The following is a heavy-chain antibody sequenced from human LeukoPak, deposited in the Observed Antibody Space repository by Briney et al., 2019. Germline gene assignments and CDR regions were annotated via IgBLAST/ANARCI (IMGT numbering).Heavy chain of an antibody. V-gene: IGHV3-48*01. CDR1: GFNFSNYN. Sequence: PGGSLRLSCAASGFNFSNYNINWVRQAPGKGLEWVSYISSSSGIIYYADSVKGRFTISRDNSKNTLYLQMNSLRAEDTAVYYCARALTATCSSSWYDYWGQGTLVTVSS. CDR2: ISSSSGII. J-gene: IGHJ4*02. CDR3: ARALTATCSSSWYDY. D-gene: IGHD6-13*01.